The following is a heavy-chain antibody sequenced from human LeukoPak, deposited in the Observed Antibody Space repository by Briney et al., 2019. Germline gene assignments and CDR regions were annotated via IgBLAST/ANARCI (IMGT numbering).Heavy chain of an antibody. CDR1: GGPISSYY. Sequence: SETLSLTCIVSGGPISSYYWSWIRLPAGKGLEWIGRIYNSGNINYNPSLKSRVTMSVDTSKNQVSLRLSSVTAADTAVYYCARDDLPYSVHHGMDVWGQGTTVTVSS. J-gene: IGHJ6*02. CDR3: ARDDLPYSVHHGMDV. D-gene: IGHD3/OR15-3a*01. CDR2: IYNSGNI. V-gene: IGHV4-4*07.